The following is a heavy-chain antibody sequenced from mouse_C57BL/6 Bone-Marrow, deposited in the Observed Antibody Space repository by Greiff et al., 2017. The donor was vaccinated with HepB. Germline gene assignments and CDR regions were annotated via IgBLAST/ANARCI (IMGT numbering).Heavy chain of an antibody. V-gene: IGHV1-50*01. CDR1: GYTFTSYW. J-gene: IGHJ4*01. Sequence: QVHVKQPGAELVKPGASVKLSCKASGYTFTSYWMQWVKQRPGQGLEWIGEIDPSDSDTNYNQKFKGKATLTVDTSSSTAYMQRSSLTSEYSAVYYCARPYSNYGYYAMDYWGQGTSVTVSS. D-gene: IGHD2-5*01. CDR2: IDPSDSDT. CDR3: ARPYSNYGYYAMDY.